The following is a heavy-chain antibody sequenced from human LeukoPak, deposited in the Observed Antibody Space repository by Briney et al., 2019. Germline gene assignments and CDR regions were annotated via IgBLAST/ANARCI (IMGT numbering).Heavy chain of an antibody. Sequence: SSETLSLXCTVSGDSMISYYWSWIRQPAGKGLEWIGRVYSTGTTTYNPSLESRVTMSVDTSKNQFSLKLTSVTAADTAVYYCARDFLGRGVLFDYWGQGALVTVSS. CDR1: GDSMISYY. D-gene: IGHD3-10*01. J-gene: IGHJ4*02. CDR3: ARDFLGRGVLFDY. CDR2: VYSTGTT. V-gene: IGHV4-4*07.